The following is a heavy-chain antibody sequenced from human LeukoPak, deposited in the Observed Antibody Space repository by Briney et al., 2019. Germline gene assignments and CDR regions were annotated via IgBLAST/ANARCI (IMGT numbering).Heavy chain of an antibody. D-gene: IGHD2-21*02. CDR2: INPNSGGST. Sequence: ASVKVSCKASGYTFTGYYMHWVRQAPGQGLEWMGWINPNSGGSTSYAQKFQGRVTMTRDTSTSTVYMELSSLRSEDTAVYYCARDLRGACGGDCYSGFDYWGQGTLVTVSS. V-gene: IGHV1-46*01. CDR3: ARDLRGACGGDCYSGFDY. J-gene: IGHJ4*02. CDR1: GYTFTGYY.